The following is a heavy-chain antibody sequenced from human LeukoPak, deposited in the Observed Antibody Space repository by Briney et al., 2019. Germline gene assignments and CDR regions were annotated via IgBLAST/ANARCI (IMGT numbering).Heavy chain of an antibody. V-gene: IGHV5-51*01. CDR3: ARSGSIAVREFDP. D-gene: IGHD6-19*01. CDR2: IYPGDSDT. Sequence: GESLKISCQGSGYSFTSYWIGWVRQMPGKGLEWMGIIYPGDSDTRYSPSFQGQVAISADKSISTAYLQWSSLKASDTAMYYCARSGSIAVREFDPWGQGTLVTVSS. J-gene: IGHJ5*02. CDR1: GYSFTSYW.